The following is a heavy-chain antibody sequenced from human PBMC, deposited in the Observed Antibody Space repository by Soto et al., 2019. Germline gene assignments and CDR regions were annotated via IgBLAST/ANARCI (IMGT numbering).Heavy chain of an antibody. CDR2: IYYSGNT. CDR1: GGSISSYY. J-gene: IGHJ5*02. D-gene: IGHD2-15*01. Sequence: QMQLQESGPGLVKPSETLSLSCTVSGGSISSYYWSWIRQTPGKGLEWIGHIYYSGNTNYNPSLTSRVTISVEPSKNQVSLKLSSVTAADTAVYYCARVRDCRGGTCYSWWFAPWGQGTLVTVSS. V-gene: IGHV4-59*01. CDR3: ARVRDCRGGTCYSWWFAP.